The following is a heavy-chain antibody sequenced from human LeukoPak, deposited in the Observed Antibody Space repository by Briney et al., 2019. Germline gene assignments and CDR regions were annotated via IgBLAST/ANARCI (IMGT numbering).Heavy chain of an antibody. CDR3: AKEILVAGINGEFDY. Sequence: PGGSLRLSCAASGFTFSSYGMHWVRQAPGKGLEWVAVISYDGSNKYYADSVKGRFTISRDNSKNTLYLQMNSLRAEDTAVYYCAKEILVAGINGEFDYWGQGTLVTVSS. D-gene: IGHD6-19*01. CDR1: GFTFSSYG. J-gene: IGHJ4*02. V-gene: IGHV3-30*18. CDR2: ISYDGSNK.